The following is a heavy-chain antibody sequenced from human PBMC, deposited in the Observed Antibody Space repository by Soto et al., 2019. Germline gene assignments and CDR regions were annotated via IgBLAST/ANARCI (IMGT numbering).Heavy chain of an antibody. V-gene: IGHV1-58*02. CDR1: GFTFSNSA. CDR3: VLCTTTSCYGKFDY. D-gene: IGHD2-2*01. CDR2: VVVGSGNT. Sequence: SVKVSCKASGFTFSNSAIQWMRQARGERLEWIGWVVVGSGNTNYAQKIQERVTIIRDMSTSTSYMELSSLTSEDTAVYYCVLCTTTSCYGKFDYWGQGTLVTVSS. J-gene: IGHJ4*02.